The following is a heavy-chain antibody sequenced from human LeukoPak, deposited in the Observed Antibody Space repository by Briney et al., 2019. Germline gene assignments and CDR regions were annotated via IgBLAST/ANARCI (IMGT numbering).Heavy chain of an antibody. CDR3: AKSNGVDRNGYNSDYFDY. CDR2: ISGNGDST. D-gene: IGHD5-24*01. Sequence: GESLRLSCAASGFTFSSYAMNWVRQAPGKGLEWVSAISGNGDSTYYADSVKGRFTISRDNSKNMLYLQMNSLRAEDTAVYYCAKSNGVDRNGYNSDYFDYWGQGTLVTVSS. J-gene: IGHJ4*02. CDR1: GFTFSSYA. V-gene: IGHV3-23*01.